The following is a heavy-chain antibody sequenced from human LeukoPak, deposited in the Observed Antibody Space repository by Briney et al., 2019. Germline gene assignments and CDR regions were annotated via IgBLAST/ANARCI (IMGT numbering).Heavy chain of an antibody. CDR1: GYTLTELS. CDR2: FDPEDGET. CDR3: ATGVGYCSGGSCYGRGNRFDP. V-gene: IGHV1-24*01. J-gene: IGHJ5*02. D-gene: IGHD2-15*01. Sequence: GASVKVSCKVSGYTLTELSMHWVRQAPGKGLEWMGGFDPEDGETIYAQKFQGRVTMTEDTSTDTAYMELSSLRSEDTAVYYCATGVGYCSGGSCYGRGNRFDPWGQGTLVTVSS.